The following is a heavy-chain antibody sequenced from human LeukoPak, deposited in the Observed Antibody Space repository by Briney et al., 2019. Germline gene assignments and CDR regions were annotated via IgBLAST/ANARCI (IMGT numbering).Heavy chain of an antibody. Sequence: ASVKVSCKASGYTFNSYGFSWLRQAPGQGLEWMGWTSAYNGNTNYAQKLQGRVTMTTDTSTTTAYMELGSLSSDDTAVYYCAHILTGYYMDYWGQGTLVTVSS. D-gene: IGHD3-9*01. J-gene: IGHJ4*02. CDR3: AHILTGYYMDY. CDR2: TSAYNGNT. CDR1: GYTFNSYG. V-gene: IGHV1-18*01.